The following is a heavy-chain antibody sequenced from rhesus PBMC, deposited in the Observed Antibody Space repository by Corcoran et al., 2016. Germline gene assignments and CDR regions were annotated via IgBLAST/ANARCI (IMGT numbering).Heavy chain of an antibody. CDR1: GYSISSAYG. J-gene: IGHJ5-1*01. CDR3: ARDGRYCSGGVCYKPFDV. Sequence: QVQLQESGPGLVKPSETLSLTCAVSGYSISSAYGWSWIRQPPGKGLEWIGYIGGSSGNTNYNPSLKSRVTIPKDTSKNQLSLKLSSVTAADTAVYYCARDGRYCSGGVCYKPFDVWGPGVLVTVSS. D-gene: IGHD2-39*02. V-gene: IGHV4-127*01. CDR2: IGGSSGNT.